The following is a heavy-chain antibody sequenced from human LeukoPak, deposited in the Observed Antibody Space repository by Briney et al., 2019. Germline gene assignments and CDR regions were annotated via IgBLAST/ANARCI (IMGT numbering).Heavy chain of an antibody. Sequence: SETLSLTCTVSGGSISSYYWSWIRQPPGKGLEWIGYIYYSVSTNYNPSLRSRVTISVDTSRKQFSLRLTSVTAADTAVYFCARDLRDSSGYYYYTFDYWGQGTLVTVSS. CDR3: ARDLRDSSGYYYYTFDY. V-gene: IGHV4-59*01. J-gene: IGHJ4*02. D-gene: IGHD3-22*01. CDR1: GGSISSYY. CDR2: IYYSVST.